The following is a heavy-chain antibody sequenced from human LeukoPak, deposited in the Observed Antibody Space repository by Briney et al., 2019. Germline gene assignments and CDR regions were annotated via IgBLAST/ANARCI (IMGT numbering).Heavy chain of an antibody. Sequence: GGSLRLSCAASGFKFDDYGMSWVRQAPGKGLEWVCDINWNGAWTGYADSVKGQFTISRDNAKNSLYLQMNSLRAEDTALYYCAGYYYDSSRGFDLWGQGTLVTVSA. V-gene: IGHV3-20*04. CDR2: INWNGAWT. D-gene: IGHD3-22*01. CDR1: GFKFDDYG. CDR3: AGYYYDSSRGFDL. J-gene: IGHJ5*02.